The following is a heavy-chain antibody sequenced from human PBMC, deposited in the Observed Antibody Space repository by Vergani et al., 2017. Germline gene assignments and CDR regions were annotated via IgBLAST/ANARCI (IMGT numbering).Heavy chain of an antibody. Sequence: QVQLVQSGAEVKKPGASVKVSCKASGYTFTSYYMHWVRQAPGQGLEWMGIINPSGGSTSYAQKFQGRVTMTRDTSTSTVYMELSSLRSEDTAVYYCTTAWGLYYLHDEYFQYWGRGTLVSVSS. CDR3: TTAWGLYYLHDEYFQY. D-gene: IGHD3-10*01. V-gene: IGHV1-46*01. CDR2: INPSGGST. J-gene: IGHJ1*01. CDR1: GYTFTSYY.